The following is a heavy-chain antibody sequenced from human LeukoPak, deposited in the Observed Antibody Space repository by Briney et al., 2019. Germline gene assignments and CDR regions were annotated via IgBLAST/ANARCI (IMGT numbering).Heavy chain of an antibody. Sequence: GGSLRLSCEASGFTFSSYSMNWVRQAPGKGLEWISYISTSTTTIYYANSVKGRFTISRDNARNSLYLQMNSLRAEDTAIYYCASQDRGGYDGPVDYWGQGTLVTVSS. J-gene: IGHJ4*02. D-gene: IGHD5-12*01. CDR3: ASQDRGGYDGPVDY. CDR2: ISTSTTTI. V-gene: IGHV3-48*04. CDR1: GFTFSSYS.